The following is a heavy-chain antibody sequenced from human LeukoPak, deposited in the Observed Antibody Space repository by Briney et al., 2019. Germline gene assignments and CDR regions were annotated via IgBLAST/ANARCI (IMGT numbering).Heavy chain of an antibody. CDR3: TRHVTSIRGVINYYGMDV. D-gene: IGHD3-10*01. J-gene: IGHJ6*02. Sequence: GGSLRLSCAASGFTFSGSAMHWVRQASGKGLEWVGRIRSKANSYATAYAASVKGRFTISRDDSKNTAYLQMNSLKTEDTAVYYCTRHVTSIRGVINYYGMDVWGQGTTVTVSS. CDR2: IRSKANSYAT. CDR1: GFTFSGSA. V-gene: IGHV3-73*01.